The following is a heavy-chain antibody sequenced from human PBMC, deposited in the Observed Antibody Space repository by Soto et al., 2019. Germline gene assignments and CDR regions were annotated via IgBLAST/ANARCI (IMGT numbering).Heavy chain of an antibody. Sequence: QITLKESGPTLVKPTQTLTLTCTFYGFSLSTSGAGVGWIRQPPGKALERLALIYWNDDKRYSPSLMNRLTITKDTNKNQVVLAMTNMDPVDTATYYCAHRQGQGQWLGWRHVDWFDPWGQGTLVTVSS. CDR2: IYWNDDK. D-gene: IGHD6-19*01. V-gene: IGHV2-5*01. CDR3: AHRQGQGQWLGWRHVDWFDP. CDR1: GFSLSTSGAG. J-gene: IGHJ5*02.